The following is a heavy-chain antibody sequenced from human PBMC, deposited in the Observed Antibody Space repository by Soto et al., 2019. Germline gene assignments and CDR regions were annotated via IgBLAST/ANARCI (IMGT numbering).Heavy chain of an antibody. J-gene: IGHJ4*02. CDR3: AKAYHYDSSGPFDY. V-gene: IGHV3-30*18. D-gene: IGHD3-22*01. CDR2: ISYDGSNK. Sequence: GGSLRLSCAASGFTFSRYGMHWVRQAPGKGLEWVSVISYDGSNKNYADSVKGRFTIPRDNSKNTLYLQMNSLRAEDTAVYYCAKAYHYDSSGPFDYWGLGNLVTAPQ. CDR1: GFTFSRYG.